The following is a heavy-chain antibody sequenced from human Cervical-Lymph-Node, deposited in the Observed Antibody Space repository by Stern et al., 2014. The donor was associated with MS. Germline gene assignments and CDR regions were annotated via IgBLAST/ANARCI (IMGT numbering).Heavy chain of an antibody. CDR1: GGTFSSHA. CDR3: AREGLRDGSLYYYYGMDI. CDR2: IIPIFLTV. V-gene: IGHV1-69*01. J-gene: IGHJ6*02. D-gene: IGHD3-16*01. Sequence: VQLVESGAEVKKPGSSVKVSCKASGGTFSSHAISWVRQAPGQGLEWMGGIIPIFLTVNSAQKFQGRVTITADESTNTAYVELSSLRSEDTAVYYCAREGLRDGSLYYYYGMDIWGQGTTVTVSS.